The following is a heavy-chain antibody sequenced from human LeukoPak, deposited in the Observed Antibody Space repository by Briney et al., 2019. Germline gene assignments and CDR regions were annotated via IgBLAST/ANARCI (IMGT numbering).Heavy chain of an antibody. CDR3: ARSPSRSSIVVVTATLVFDY. CDR2: IYYSGST. Sequence: SETLSLTCTVSGGSISSYYWSWIRQPPGKGLEWIGYIYYSGSTNYNPSLKSRVTILVDTSKNQFSLKLSSVTAADTAVYYCARSPSRSSIVVVTATLVFDYWGQGTLVTVSS. J-gene: IGHJ4*02. V-gene: IGHV4-59*08. D-gene: IGHD2-21*02. CDR1: GGSISSYY.